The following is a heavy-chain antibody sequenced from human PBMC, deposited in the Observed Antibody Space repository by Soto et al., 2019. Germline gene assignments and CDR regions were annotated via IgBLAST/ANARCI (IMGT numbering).Heavy chain of an antibody. D-gene: IGHD6-13*01. CDR2: ISGSGGST. CDR3: AKDQFRELVLSFRTTGLAS. CDR1: GLTCTGWA. Sequence: GGSLRLACAASGLTCTGWAMGWGRQAPGKGLEWVSAISGSGGSTYYADSVKGRFTISRDNSKNTLYLQMNSLRAEDTAVYYCAKDQFRELVLSFRTTGLASWGQGT. J-gene: IGHJ4*02. V-gene: IGHV3-23*01.